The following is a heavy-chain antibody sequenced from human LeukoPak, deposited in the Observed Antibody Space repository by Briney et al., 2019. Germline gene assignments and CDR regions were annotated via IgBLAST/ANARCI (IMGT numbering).Heavy chain of an antibody. V-gene: IGHV3-30*04. CDR1: GFTFSSYA. D-gene: IGHD6-19*01. CDR2: ISYDGSNK. J-gene: IGHJ6*02. Sequence: GGSPRLSCAASGFTFSSYAMHWVRQAPGKGLEWVAVISYDGSNKYYADSVKGRFTISRDNSKNTLYLQMNSLRAEDTAVYYCARGGSGWYLAYGMDVWGQGTTVTVSS. CDR3: ARGGSGWYLAYGMDV.